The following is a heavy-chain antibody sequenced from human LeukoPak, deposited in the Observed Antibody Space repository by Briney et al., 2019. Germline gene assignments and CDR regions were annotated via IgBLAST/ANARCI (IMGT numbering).Heavy chain of an antibody. CDR3: ARTREKGGYYYHDAFDI. V-gene: IGHV4-34*01. D-gene: IGHD3-22*01. CDR1: GGSFSGYY. CDR2: INHSGST. Sequence: SETLSLTCAVYGGSFSGYYWSCVREPPGKGLEWIGEINHSGSTKYNPSLKSRVTISVDTSKNQFSLKLSSVTAADTAVYYCARTREKGGYYYHDAFDIWGQGTMVTVSS. J-gene: IGHJ3*02.